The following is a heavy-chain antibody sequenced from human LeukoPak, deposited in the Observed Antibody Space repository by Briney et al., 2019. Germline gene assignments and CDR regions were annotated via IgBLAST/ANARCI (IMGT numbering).Heavy chain of an antibody. CDR2: ISYDGSNK. J-gene: IGHJ3*02. V-gene: IGHV3-30*04. Sequence: PGRSLRLSCAASGFTFSSYAMHWVRQAPGKGLEWVAVISYDGSNKYYADSVKGRFTISRDNSKNTLYLQMNSLRAEDTAVYYCARDLARITMVRGAIGDGAFDIWGQGTMVTVSS. CDR3: ARDLARITMVRGAIGDGAFDI. D-gene: IGHD3-10*01. CDR1: GFTFSSYA.